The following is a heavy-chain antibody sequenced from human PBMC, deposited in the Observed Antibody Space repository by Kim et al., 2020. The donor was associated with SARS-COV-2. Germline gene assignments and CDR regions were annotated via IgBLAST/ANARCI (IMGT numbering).Heavy chain of an antibody. CDR3: LTKTHPTPGFCLCGGGDP. Sequence: SETLSLTCSVSGGPIKNYYWTWIRQTPGKGLEWVGYISNTGSTSYNSSSKSRATIPLTPSKNRSPLNLTSVTAPDTAVFYCLTKTHPTPGFCLCGGGDP. CDR1: GGPIKNYY. D-gene: IGHD2-21*01. V-gene: IGHV4-59*01. J-gene: IGHJ5*02. CDR2: ISNTGST.